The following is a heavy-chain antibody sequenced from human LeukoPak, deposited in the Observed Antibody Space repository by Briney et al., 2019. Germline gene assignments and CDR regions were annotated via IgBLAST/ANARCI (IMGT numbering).Heavy chain of an antibody. CDR2: ISWNSGSI. D-gene: IGHD3-22*01. Sequence: GRSLRLSCAASGFTFDDYAMHWVRQAPGKGLEWVSGISWNSGSIGYADSVKGRFTISRDSAKNSLYLQMNSLRAEDMALYYCAKVARRYYYDSSGPDDASDIWGQGTMVTVSS. V-gene: IGHV3-9*03. CDR1: GFTFDDYA. J-gene: IGHJ3*02. CDR3: AKVARRYYYDSSGPDDASDI.